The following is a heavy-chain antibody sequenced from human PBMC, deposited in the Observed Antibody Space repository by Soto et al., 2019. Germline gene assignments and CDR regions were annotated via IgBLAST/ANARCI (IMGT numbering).Heavy chain of an antibody. CDR2: LNQDGSEI. Sequence: ESGGGLVQPGGSLRLSCVASGFSFSNYWMSWVRQAPGKGLEWVANLNQDGSEINYVDSVKGRFAISRDNAKNSLLLQMNSLRAEHIAVYYCARDRGYSTFDCWGQGTLVTVSS. CDR1: GFSFSNYW. J-gene: IGHJ4*02. CDR3: ARDRGYSTFDC. V-gene: IGHV3-7*01. D-gene: IGHD3-22*01.